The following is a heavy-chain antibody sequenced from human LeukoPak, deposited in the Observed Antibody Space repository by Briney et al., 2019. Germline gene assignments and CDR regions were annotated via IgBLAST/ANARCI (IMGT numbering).Heavy chain of an antibody. CDR3: ARASNCSGGSCSVDWFDP. D-gene: IGHD2-15*01. Sequence: SETLSLTCAVYGGSFSGYYWSWIRQPPGKGLAWIGEINHSGSTNYNPSLKSRVTISVDTSKNQFSLKLSSVTAADTAVYYCARASNCSGGSCSVDWFDPWGQGTLVTVSS. J-gene: IGHJ5*02. CDR2: INHSGST. V-gene: IGHV4-34*01. CDR1: GGSFSGYY.